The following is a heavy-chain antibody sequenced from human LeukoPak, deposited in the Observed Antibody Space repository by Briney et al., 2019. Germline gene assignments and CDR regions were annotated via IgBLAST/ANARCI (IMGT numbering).Heavy chain of an antibody. CDR1: GFTFSVYG. Sequence: GRSLRLSCAASGFTFSVYGMHWVRQAPGKGLEWVAVIWNDGSNKYYADSVKGRFTISRDNSKNTLYLQMNSLRAEDTAVYSCARASGPFDYWGQGTLVTVSS. CDR3: ARASGPFDY. D-gene: IGHD3-10*01. CDR2: IWNDGSNK. J-gene: IGHJ4*02. V-gene: IGHV3-33*01.